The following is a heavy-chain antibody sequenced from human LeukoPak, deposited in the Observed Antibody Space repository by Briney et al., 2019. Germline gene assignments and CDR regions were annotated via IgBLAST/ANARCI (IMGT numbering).Heavy chain of an antibody. CDR2: IRYDGSNK. Sequence: GGSLRLSCVASGFTFSSYGMHWVRQAPGKGLEWVAFIRYDGSNKYYADSVKGRFTISRDNSKNTLYLQMNSLRAEDTAVYYCAKASGDIVVVPAAPDFDYWGQGTLVTVSS. CDR1: GFTFSSYG. D-gene: IGHD2-2*01. V-gene: IGHV3-30*02. J-gene: IGHJ4*02. CDR3: AKASGDIVVVPAAPDFDY.